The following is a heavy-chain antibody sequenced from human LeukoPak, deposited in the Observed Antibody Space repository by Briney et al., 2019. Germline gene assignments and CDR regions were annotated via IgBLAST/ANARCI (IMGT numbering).Heavy chain of an antibody. CDR2: IKSKTDGGTT. Sequence: GGSLRLSCAASGITVSDAWMSWVRQAPGKGLEWVGRIKSKTDGGTTDYAAPVKGRFTVSRDDSKNTLYLQMNSLRTEDTALYYCTTGFSSGNWGQGTLVTVSS. CDR1: GITVSDAW. V-gene: IGHV3-15*01. D-gene: IGHD2/OR15-2a*01. CDR3: TTGFSSGN. J-gene: IGHJ4*02.